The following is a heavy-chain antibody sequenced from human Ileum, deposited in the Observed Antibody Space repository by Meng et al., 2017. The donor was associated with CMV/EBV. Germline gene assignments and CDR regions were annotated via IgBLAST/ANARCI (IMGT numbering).Heavy chain of an antibody. CDR1: GFTFSTHW. J-gene: IGHJ4*02. Sequence: GESLKISCAASGFTFSTHWMSWVRQAPGRGLEWVANIKQDGTEEYYVGSVRGRFTISRDNAKNSLYLQMNSLRGEDTALYYCARDRCSSNSCFFDYWGQGTLVTVSS. V-gene: IGHV3-7*01. D-gene: IGHD2-2*01. CDR2: IKQDGTEE. CDR3: ARDRCSSNSCFFDY.